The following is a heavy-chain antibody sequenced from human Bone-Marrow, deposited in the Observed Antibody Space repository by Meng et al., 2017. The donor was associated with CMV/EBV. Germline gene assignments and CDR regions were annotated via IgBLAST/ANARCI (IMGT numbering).Heavy chain of an antibody. Sequence: CASSGFTFSSYAMHWVRQAPGKGLEWVAVISYDGSNKYYADSVKGRFTISRDNSKNTLYLQMNSLRAEDTAVYYCARLRVGDGYVDYWGQGTLVTVSS. D-gene: IGHD3-10*01. J-gene: IGHJ4*02. CDR2: ISYDGSNK. V-gene: IGHV3-30*04. CDR1: GFTFSSYA. CDR3: ARLRVGDGYVDY.